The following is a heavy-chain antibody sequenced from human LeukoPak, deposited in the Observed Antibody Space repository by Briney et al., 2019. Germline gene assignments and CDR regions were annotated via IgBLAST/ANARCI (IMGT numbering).Heavy chain of an antibody. D-gene: IGHD6-13*01. CDR3: ARGYSSSVTYYGMDV. CDR2: ISAYNGNT. V-gene: IGHV1-18*04. Sequence: ASVKVSCKASGYTFTSYYMHWVRQAPGQGLEWMGWISAYNGNTNYAQKLQGRVTMTTDTSTSTAYMELRSLRSDDTAVYYCARGYSSSVTYYGMDVWGQGTTVTVSS. CDR1: GYTFTSYY. J-gene: IGHJ6*02.